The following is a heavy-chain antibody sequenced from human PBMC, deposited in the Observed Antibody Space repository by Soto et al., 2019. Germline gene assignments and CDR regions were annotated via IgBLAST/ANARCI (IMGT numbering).Heavy chain of an antibody. Sequence: EVQLVESGGGLVQPGGSLRVSCAASGFTFSTYSMNWVRQAPGKGLEWVSYMSSRSLTIYYTDSVKGRFTISRDNAKNSLYLQMNSLRDDDTAVYYCARGGSSSDNGMDVWGQWTTVTVSS. V-gene: IGHV3-48*02. J-gene: IGHJ6*02. CDR1: GFTFSTYS. CDR2: MSSRSLTI. D-gene: IGHD6-6*01. CDR3: ARGGSSSDNGMDV.